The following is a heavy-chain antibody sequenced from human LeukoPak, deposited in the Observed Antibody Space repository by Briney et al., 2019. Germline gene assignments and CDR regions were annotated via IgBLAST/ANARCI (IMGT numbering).Heavy chain of an antibody. CDR2: ISGSGGST. V-gene: IGHV3-23*01. J-gene: IGHJ5*02. D-gene: IGHD3-22*01. Sequence: GGSLRLSCAASGFTFSSYAMSWVRQAPGKGLEWVSAISGSGGSTYYADSVKGRFTISRDNSKNTLYLQMNSLRAEDTAVYYCAKINEYYYDSSGYRRSNWFDPWGQGTLVTVSS. CDR1: GFTFSSYA. CDR3: AKINEYYYDSSGYRRSNWFDP.